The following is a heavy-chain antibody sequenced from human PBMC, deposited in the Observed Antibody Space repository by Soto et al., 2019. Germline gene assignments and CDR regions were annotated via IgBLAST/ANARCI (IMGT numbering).Heavy chain of an antibody. CDR1: GFTFSSYA. CDR3: ANKSVAGLRWGAFDI. V-gene: IGHV3-23*01. D-gene: IGHD6-19*01. J-gene: IGHJ3*02. CDR2: ISGSGGST. Sequence: HPGGSLRLSCAASGFTFSSYAMSWVRQAPGKGLEWVSAISGSGGSTYYADSVKGRFTISRDNSKNTLYLQMNSLRAEDTAVYYCANKSVAGLRWGAFDIWGQGTMVTVSS.